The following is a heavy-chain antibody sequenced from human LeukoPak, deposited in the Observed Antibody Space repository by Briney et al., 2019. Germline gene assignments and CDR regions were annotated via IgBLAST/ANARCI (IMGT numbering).Heavy chain of an antibody. CDR1: GGSFSGYY. V-gene: IGHV4-34*01. Sequence: TTSETLSLTCAVYGGSFSGYYWSWIRQPPGKGLEWIGEINHSGSTNYNPSLKSRVTISVDTSKNQFSLKLSSVTAADTAVYYCARGTYYYGSGSQAYWGQGTLVTVSS. CDR3: ARGTYYYGSGSQAY. D-gene: IGHD3-10*01. CDR2: INHSGST. J-gene: IGHJ4*02.